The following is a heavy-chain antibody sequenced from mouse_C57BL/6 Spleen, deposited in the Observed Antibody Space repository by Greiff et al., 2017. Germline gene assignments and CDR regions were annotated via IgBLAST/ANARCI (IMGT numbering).Heavy chain of an antibody. D-gene: IGHD1-1*01. CDR1: GYTFTSYT. CDR2: INPSSGYT. CDR3: AREEGYYYGSSLAY. J-gene: IGHJ3*01. V-gene: IGHV1-4*01. Sequence: VNVVESGAELARPGASVKMSCKASGYTFTSYTMHWVKQRPGQGLEWIGYINPSSGYTKYNQKFKDKATLTADKSSSTAYMQLSSLTSEDSAVYYCAREEGYYYGSSLAYWGQGTLVTVSA.